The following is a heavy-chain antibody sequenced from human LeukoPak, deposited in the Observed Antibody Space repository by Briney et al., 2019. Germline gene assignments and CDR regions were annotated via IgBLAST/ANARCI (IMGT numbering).Heavy chain of an antibody. V-gene: IGHV3-23*01. CDR1: GFTFSSYA. CDR2: ISGSGGST. Sequence: GGSLRLSCAASGFTFSSYAMSWVRQAPGRGLVWVSAISGSGGSTYYADSVKGRFTISRDNSKNTLYLQMNSLRAEDTAVYYCAKEDYDSSGYYYFDYWGQGTLVTVSS. CDR3: AKEDYDSSGYYYFDY. D-gene: IGHD3-22*01. J-gene: IGHJ4*02.